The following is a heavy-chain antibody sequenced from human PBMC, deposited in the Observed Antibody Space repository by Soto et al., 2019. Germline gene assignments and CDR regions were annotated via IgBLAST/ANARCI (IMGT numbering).Heavy chain of an antibody. J-gene: IGHJ6*02. V-gene: IGHV2-5*01. Sequence: KESGPTLVNPTQTLTLTCTFSGFSLTTTGVGVGWIRQPPGKALEWLALIYWNDEKRYRPYLRSRLTITKDTSKNQVVLTMTNMDPVDTGTYYCTHSWGSRSLYYGMDVWGQGTTVTVSS. CDR3: THSWGSRSLYYGMDV. D-gene: IGHD3-3*01. CDR2: IYWNDEK. CDR1: GFSLTTTGVG.